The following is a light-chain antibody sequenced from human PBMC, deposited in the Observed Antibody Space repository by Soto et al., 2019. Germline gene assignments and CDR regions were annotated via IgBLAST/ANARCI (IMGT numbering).Light chain of an antibody. CDR2: ANS. Sequence: QSVLTQPPSVSGAPGQRVTISCTGSSSNTGAGYDVHWYQQLPGTAPKLLIYANSNRPSGVPDRFSGSKSGTSASLAITGLQAEDEADYYCQSYDSSLSAVVFGGGTQLTVL. V-gene: IGLV1-40*01. CDR1: SSNTGAGYD. J-gene: IGLJ2*01. CDR3: QSYDSSLSAVV.